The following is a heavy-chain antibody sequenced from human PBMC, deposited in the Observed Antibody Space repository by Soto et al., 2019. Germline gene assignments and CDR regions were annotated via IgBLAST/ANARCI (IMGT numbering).Heavy chain of an antibody. J-gene: IGHJ4*02. Sequence: EVQLLESVGDLVRPGESLRLSCTASGFIVSDYAMNWVRQAPGKALEWVSTLSKDGANEHYADSVKGRFTIASDGSNNTLYLQMNSLRAEDTAMYYCAKDPSTSSADYWGQGPQVTVAS. CDR1: GFIVSDYA. CDR2: LSKDGANE. D-gene: IGHD4-17*01. CDR3: AKDPSTSSADY. V-gene: IGHV3-23*01.